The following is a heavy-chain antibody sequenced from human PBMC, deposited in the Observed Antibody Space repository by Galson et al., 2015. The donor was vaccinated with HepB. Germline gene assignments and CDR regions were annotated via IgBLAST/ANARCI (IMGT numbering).Heavy chain of an antibody. Sequence: SLRLSCAASGFTFSSYAMSWVRQAPGKGLEWVSAISGSGGSTYYADSVKGRFTISRDNSKNTLYLQMNSLRAEDTAVYYCAKSEYCSSTSCYGGPFDIWGQGTMVTVSS. V-gene: IGHV3-23*01. CDR3: AKSEYCSSTSCYGGPFDI. J-gene: IGHJ3*02. CDR1: GFTFSSYA. D-gene: IGHD2-2*01. CDR2: ISGSGGST.